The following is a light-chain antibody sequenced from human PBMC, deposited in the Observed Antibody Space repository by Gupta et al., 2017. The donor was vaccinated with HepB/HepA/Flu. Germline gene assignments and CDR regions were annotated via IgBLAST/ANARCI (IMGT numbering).Light chain of an antibody. CDR2: WAS. CDR3: QQFYTTPLA. Sequence: DIVMTQSPDSLAGSLGEGATTNCTASQSVLYSSNNKNYLAWYQQKPGQPPKLLIHWASTRESGVPDRFSGSGSGTDFTLTISSLQAEDVAVYYCQQFYTTPLAFGPGTKVHIK. J-gene: IGKJ3*01. CDR1: QSVLYSSNNKNY. V-gene: IGKV4-1*01.